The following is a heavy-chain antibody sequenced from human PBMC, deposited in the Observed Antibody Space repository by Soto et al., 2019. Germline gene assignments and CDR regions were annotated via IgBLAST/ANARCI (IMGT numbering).Heavy chain of an antibody. CDR3: ARVFGVPSYYYYYGMDV. CDR2: ISYDGSNK. V-gene: IGHV3-30-3*01. CDR1: GFTFSSYA. Sequence: TGGSLRLSCAASGFTFSSYAMHWVRQAPGKGLEWVAVISYDGSNKYYADSVKGRFTISRDNSKNTLYLQMNSLRAEDTAVYYCARVFGVPSYYYYYGMDVWGQGTTVTVSS. J-gene: IGHJ6*02. D-gene: IGHD3-3*01.